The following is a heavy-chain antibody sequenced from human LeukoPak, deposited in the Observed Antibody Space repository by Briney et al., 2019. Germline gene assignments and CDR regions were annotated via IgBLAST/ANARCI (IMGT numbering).Heavy chain of an antibody. V-gene: IGHV4-59*08. CDR2: IYYSGST. CDR1: GGSIRSYY. J-gene: IGHJ6*03. Sequence: SETLSLTCTVSGGSIRSYYWSWIRQPPGKGLEWIGYIYYSGSTNYNPSLKSRVTISVDTSKNQFSLKLSSVTAADTAVYYCARRMGRRFGERYYYYHYMDVWGKGTTVTISS. CDR3: ARRMGRRFGERYYYYHYMDV. D-gene: IGHD3-10*01.